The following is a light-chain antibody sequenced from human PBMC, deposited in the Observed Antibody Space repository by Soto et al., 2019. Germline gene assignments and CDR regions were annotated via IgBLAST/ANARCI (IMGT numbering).Light chain of an antibody. V-gene: IGLV1-44*01. CDR1: SSNIGRNA. Sequence: QAVVTQPPSASGAPGQRVTISCSGSSSNIGRNAVNWYRQLPGTAPRLLIYTNDLRPSGVPDRFSASRSGTSASLAISGLQSEDEANFYCATWDDSLNAAVFGGGTQLTVL. CDR2: TND. CDR3: ATWDDSLNAAV. J-gene: IGLJ7*01.